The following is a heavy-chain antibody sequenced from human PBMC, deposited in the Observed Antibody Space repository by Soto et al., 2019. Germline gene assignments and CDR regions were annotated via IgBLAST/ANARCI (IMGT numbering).Heavy chain of an antibody. CDR3: VGGQYYFDY. CDR2: ISYDGSNK. Sequence: QVQLVASGGGVVQPGRSLRLSCAASGFPFTTYGMHWVREGPGTGLEWVAVISYDGSNKYYADSVKGRFTISRDNSKNTLYLQMNSLRPEDTALYYCVGGQYYFDYRGQGTLVTVSS. D-gene: IGHD3-10*01. J-gene: IGHJ4*02. CDR1: GFPFTTYG. V-gene: IGHV3-30*03.